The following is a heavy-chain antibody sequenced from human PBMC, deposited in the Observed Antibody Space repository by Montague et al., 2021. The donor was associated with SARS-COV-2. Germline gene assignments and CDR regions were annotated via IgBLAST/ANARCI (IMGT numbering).Heavy chain of an antibody. CDR1: GFTVSTTY. D-gene: IGHD3-22*01. J-gene: IGHJ4*02. Sequence: PLRLSCAASGFTVSTTYMGWVRQAPGRGLEWVSAIYVGGSTFYADSVKGRFTISRDNSENTLSLQMNSLRGEDTAVYYCARKGLSGYSPGAFDFWGQGTLVTVSS. CDR3: ARKGLSGYSPGAFDF. CDR2: IYVGGST. V-gene: IGHV3-66*01.